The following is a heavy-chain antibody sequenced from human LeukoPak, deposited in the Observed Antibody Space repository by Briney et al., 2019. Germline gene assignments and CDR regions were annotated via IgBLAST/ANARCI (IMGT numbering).Heavy chain of an antibody. CDR1: GYSFTSYW. D-gene: IGHD6-13*01. J-gene: IGHJ3*02. CDR3: ASPKGAAAGQGAFDI. V-gene: IGHV5-51*01. Sequence: GESLKISCKGSGYSFTSYWIGWVRQMPGKGLEWMGIIYPGDSDTRYSPSFQGQVTISADKSISTAYLQWSRLKASDTAMYYCASPKGAAAGQGAFDIWGQGTMVTVSS. CDR2: IYPGDSDT.